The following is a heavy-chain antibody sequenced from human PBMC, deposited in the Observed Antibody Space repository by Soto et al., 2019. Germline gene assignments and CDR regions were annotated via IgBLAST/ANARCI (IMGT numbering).Heavy chain of an antibody. V-gene: IGHV3-48*01. CDR1: GFSLSSYS. CDR3: ARNFIKGYCSGGSCRMDAFDI. CDR2: ISTNGRTT. Sequence: GGSLRLSCEASGFSLSSYSMKWVRQAPGKGLEWLSFISTNGRTTFYADSVKGRFTISRDNAQNSLFLQLDSLRVEDTAVYYCARNFIKGYCSGGSCRMDAFDIWGPGTKVTVSS. D-gene: IGHD2-15*01. J-gene: IGHJ3*02.